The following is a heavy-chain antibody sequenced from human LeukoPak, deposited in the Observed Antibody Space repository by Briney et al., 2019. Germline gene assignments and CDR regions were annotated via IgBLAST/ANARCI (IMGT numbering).Heavy chain of an antibody. J-gene: IGHJ4*02. Sequence: SETLSLTCAVYGGSFSGYYWSWIRQPPGKGLEWIGEINHSGSTNYNPSLKSRVTISVDTSKNQFSLKLSSVTAADTAVYYCATLWFGEDIDYWGQGTLVTVSS. CDR3: ATLWFGEDIDY. CDR1: GGSFSGYY. D-gene: IGHD3-10*01. V-gene: IGHV4-34*01. CDR2: INHSGST.